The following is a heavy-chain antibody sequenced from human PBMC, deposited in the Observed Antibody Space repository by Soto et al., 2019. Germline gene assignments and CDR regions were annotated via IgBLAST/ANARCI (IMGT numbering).Heavy chain of an antibody. J-gene: IGHJ6*02. CDR1: GYTFTSYG. CDR2: ISAYNGNT. CDR3: ARDPKAAHYYYYSGMDV. Sequence: ASVKVSCKASGYTFTSYGISWVRQAPGQGLEWMGWISAYNGNTNYAQKLQGRVTMTTDTSTSTAYMELRSLRSDDTAVYYCARDPKAAHYYYYSGMDVWGQGPTVTVSS. V-gene: IGHV1-18*04. D-gene: IGHD2-15*01.